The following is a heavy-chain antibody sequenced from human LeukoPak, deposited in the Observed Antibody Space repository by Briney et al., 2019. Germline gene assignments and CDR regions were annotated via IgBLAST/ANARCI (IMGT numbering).Heavy chain of an antibody. J-gene: IGHJ4*02. CDR2: IKQDGSEK. CDR3: ASGEVGATLFDY. D-gene: IGHD1-26*01. Sequence: GGSLRLSCAASGFTFSSYWMSWVRQAPESGLEWVANIKQDGSEKYYVDSVKGRFTISRDDAKNSLYLQMNSLRAEDTAVYYCASGEVGATLFDYWGQGTLVTVSS. CDR1: GFTFSSYW. V-gene: IGHV3-7*01.